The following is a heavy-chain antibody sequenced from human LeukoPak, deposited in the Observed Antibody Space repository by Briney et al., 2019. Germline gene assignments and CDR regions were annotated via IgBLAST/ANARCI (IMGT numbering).Heavy chain of an antibody. CDR3: ARAEKGALDY. D-gene: IGHD1-26*01. V-gene: IGHV1-3*01. CDR2: INAGSGNA. CDR1: GYTFTSYG. J-gene: IGHJ4*02. Sequence: APVKVSCKASGYTFTSYGISWVRQAPGQRLEWMGWINAGSGNARCSQKFQGRVTITRDTSASTAYMELSSLRSEDTAVYYCARAEKGALDYWGQGTLVTVSS.